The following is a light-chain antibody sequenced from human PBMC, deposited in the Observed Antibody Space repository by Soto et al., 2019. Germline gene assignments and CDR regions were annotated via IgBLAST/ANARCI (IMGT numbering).Light chain of an antibody. CDR2: AAS. J-gene: IGKJ1*01. Sequence: DIQMTQSPSSLSASVGDRVTITCRASQSISNYLNCYQQKQGKAPKLLIYAASSMQSGVTSRFSGRGSETDFTLTISSLQPDDSATYYCQQSFRPLWTFGQGTKVEV. CDR3: QQSFRPLWT. V-gene: IGKV1-39*01. CDR1: QSISNY.